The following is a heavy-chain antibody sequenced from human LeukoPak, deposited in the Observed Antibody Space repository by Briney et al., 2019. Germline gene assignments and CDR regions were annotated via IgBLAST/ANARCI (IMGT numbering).Heavy chain of an antibody. J-gene: IGHJ4*02. CDR1: GGTFSSYA. V-gene: IGHV1-69*01. D-gene: IGHD3-22*01. CDR2: IIPIFGTA. Sequence: SVKVSCKASGGTFSSYAISWVRQAPGQGLEWMGGIIPIFGTANYAQKFQGRVTITADESTSTAYMELSSLRSEDTAVYYCARDGAGYYYDSSGYYRFDYWGQGTLATVSS. CDR3: ARDGAGYYYDSSGYYRFDY.